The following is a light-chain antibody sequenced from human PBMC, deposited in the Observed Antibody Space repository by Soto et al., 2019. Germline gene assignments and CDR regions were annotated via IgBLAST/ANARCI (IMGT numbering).Light chain of an antibody. V-gene: IGLV2-23*01. CDR3: GSYATSDTLI. J-gene: IGLJ2*01. CDR2: AGT. CDR1: SSDVLFYNL. Sequence: QSALPQPASVSGAPGQAITISCTRTSSDVLFYNLVSWYHQYPGKAPKLILYAGTKRPSGLYTRFAGAMSGSTASLTIAGLQAVDDGNYYCGSYATSDTLIFGGGTTVTVI.